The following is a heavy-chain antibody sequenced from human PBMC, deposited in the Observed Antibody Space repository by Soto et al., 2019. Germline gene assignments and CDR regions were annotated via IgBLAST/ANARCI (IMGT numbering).Heavy chain of an antibody. J-gene: IGHJ6*03. D-gene: IGHD2-15*01. V-gene: IGHV4-31*03. CDR2: IYYSGST. CDR1: GGSISSGGYY. CDR3: ARHGRGLPWAAFYYYYYMDV. Sequence: SETLSLTCTVSGGSISSGGYYWSWIRQHPGKGLEWIGYIYYSGSTYYNPSLKSRVTISVDTSKNQFSLKLSSVTAADTAVYYCARHGRGLPWAAFYYYYYMDVWGKGTTVTVSS.